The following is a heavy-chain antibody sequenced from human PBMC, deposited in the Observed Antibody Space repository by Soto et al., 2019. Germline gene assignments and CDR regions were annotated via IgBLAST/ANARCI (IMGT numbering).Heavy chain of an antibody. CDR3: ARDRGVAPPVAGNTHYYYYMDV. D-gene: IGHD6-19*01. V-gene: IGHV1-18*01. J-gene: IGHJ6*03. Sequence: QDQLLQSGAEVKKAGASVTVSCKASGYSFTNYGITWVRQAPGQGLERMGWMSAFNGNTHYAQKLQGRVTMTTDASTSTAYMQLRSLRSDDTAVYYCARDRGVAPPVAGNTHYYYYMDVWGKGTTVTVSS. CDR2: MSAFNGNT. CDR1: GYSFTNYG.